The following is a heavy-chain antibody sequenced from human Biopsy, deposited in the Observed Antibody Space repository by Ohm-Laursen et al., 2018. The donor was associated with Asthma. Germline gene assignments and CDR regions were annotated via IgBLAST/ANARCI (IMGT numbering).Heavy chain of an antibody. CDR3: VRDGTDDAFDI. Sequence: RSLRLSCAASGFSFSNFAIHWVRQAPGKGLEWVGVISKDASTQDYADSVKGRFTMARDNSKNTLYLRMNSLREEDTAVYYCVRDGTDDAFDIWGQGTVVSVSS. D-gene: IGHD1-1*01. J-gene: IGHJ3*02. V-gene: IGHV3-30*01. CDR2: ISKDASTQ. CDR1: GFSFSNFA.